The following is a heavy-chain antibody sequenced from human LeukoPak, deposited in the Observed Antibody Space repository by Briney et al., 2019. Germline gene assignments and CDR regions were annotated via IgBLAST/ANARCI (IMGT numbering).Heavy chain of an antibody. CDR3: ARRLGSSSWVYYFDY. Sequence: GESLKISCQGSGYNFINYWIGWVRQMPGKGLEWMGIIYPGDSDTRYSPSFQGQVTISADKSISTAYLQWSSLKASDTAMYHCARRLGSSSWVYYFDYWGQGTLVTVSS. CDR2: IYPGDSDT. V-gene: IGHV5-51*01. J-gene: IGHJ4*02. D-gene: IGHD6-13*01. CDR1: GYNFINYW.